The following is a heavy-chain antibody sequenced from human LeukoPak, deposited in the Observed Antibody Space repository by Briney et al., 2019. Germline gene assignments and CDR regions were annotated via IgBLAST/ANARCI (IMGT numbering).Heavy chain of an antibody. Sequence: GGSLRLSCEASRFTFSNYWMTWVRQAPGKGLEWVADIMKDGSIEDYADSMEGRFTISRDNAKNFLFLQMNSLRAEDTAVYNCVRNLGWHGLEQWGQGTPVTVSS. J-gene: IGHJ4*02. D-gene: IGHD6-19*01. CDR2: IMKDGSIE. CDR3: VRNLGWHGLEQ. CDR1: RFTFSNYW. V-gene: IGHV3-7*01.